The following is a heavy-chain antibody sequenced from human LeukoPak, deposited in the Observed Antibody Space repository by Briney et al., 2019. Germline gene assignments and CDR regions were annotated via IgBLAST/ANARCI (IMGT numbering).Heavy chain of an antibody. CDR2: ISYDGSNK. V-gene: IGHV3-30*04. CDR1: GFTFSSYA. Sequence: SGGSLRLCCAASGFTFSSYAMHWVRQAPGKGLEWVAVISYDGSNKYYADSVKGRFTISRDNSKNTLYLQMNSLRAEDTAVYYCARDRIDSSGYCLDYWGQGTLVTVSS. CDR3: ARDRIDSSGYCLDY. J-gene: IGHJ4*02. D-gene: IGHD3-22*01.